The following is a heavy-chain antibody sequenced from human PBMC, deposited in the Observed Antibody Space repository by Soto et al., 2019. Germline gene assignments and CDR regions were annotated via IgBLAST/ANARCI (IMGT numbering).Heavy chain of an antibody. D-gene: IGHD2-15*01. J-gene: IGHJ6*03. CDR3: ARVGNCSGGSCYPKYYYYYMDV. V-gene: IGHV4-34*01. CDR2: INHSGST. Sequence: QVQLQQWGAGLLKPSETLSLTCAVYGGSFSGYYWSWLRQPPGTGLERIGEINHSGSTTYHPSLNSRVILSVYTPKYQFSLKLSSVTAADTSVYYCARVGNCSGGSCYPKYYYYYMDVWCKGTTVTVSS. CDR1: GGSFSGYY.